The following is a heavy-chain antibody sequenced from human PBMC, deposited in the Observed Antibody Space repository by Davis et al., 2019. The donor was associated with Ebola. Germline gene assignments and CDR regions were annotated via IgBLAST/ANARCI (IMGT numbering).Heavy chain of an antibody. V-gene: IGHV3-21*04. Sequence: GGSLRLSCATSGFSFGSYSMHWVRQAPGKGLEWVASIRSGVSDYAGSVKGRFTVSRDNSKKTMYLQMNSLRAEDTAVYYCARSGLSFGVVKYHYGMDVWGKGTTVTVSS. CDR1: GFSFGSYS. J-gene: IGHJ6*04. CDR3: ARSGLSFGVVKYHYGMDV. D-gene: IGHD3-3*01. CDR2: IRSGVS.